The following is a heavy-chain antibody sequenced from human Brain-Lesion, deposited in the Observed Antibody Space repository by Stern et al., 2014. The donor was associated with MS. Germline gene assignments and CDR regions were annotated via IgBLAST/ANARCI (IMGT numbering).Heavy chain of an antibody. CDR2: IWVDGTKK. D-gene: IGHD6-19*01. Sequence: VQLVESGGGVVQPGRSLRLSCAVSGFTFSSYGMYWVRPAPGKGLELVAGIWVDGTKKNYIESVKGRFTISRDNSKNTLSLQMTSLRAEDTAVYYCAKDKKDSSGWNLYFYGMDVWGQGTTVIVSS. J-gene: IGHJ6*02. CDR3: AKDKKDSSGWNLYFYGMDV. CDR1: GFTFSSYG. V-gene: IGHV3-33*06.